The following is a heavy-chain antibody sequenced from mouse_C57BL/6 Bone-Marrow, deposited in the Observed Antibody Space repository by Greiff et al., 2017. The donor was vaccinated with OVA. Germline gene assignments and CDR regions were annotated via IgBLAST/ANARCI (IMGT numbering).Heavy chain of an antibody. J-gene: IGHJ2*01. D-gene: IGHD2-3*01. CDR2: IYPGDGGT. CDR1: GYAFSSSW. CDR3: ARGDGCNCFDY. Sequence: VKLQQPGPELVKPGASVKISCKASGYAFSSSWMNWVKQRPGQGLEWIGRIYPGDGGTNYNEKFKGKATLTEDKSSSTAYMQLSSLTSEDSAVYVCARGDGCNCFDYWGQGTTLTVSS. V-gene: IGHV1-82*01.